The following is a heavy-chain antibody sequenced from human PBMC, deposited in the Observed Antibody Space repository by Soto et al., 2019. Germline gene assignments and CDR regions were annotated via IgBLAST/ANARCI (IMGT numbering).Heavy chain of an antibody. V-gene: IGHV3-7*03. J-gene: IGHJ5*02. CDR1: GFTLSSYW. CDR3: ARHRVGYRDVES. CDR2: IEDDGREI. Sequence: EVQLAESGGGVVQPGGSLRLSCAASGFTLSSYWMSWLRQAPGKGLEWVANIEDDGREINYVDSVKGRFTISRDNAKNSVFLQMNSLRAEDTAVYYCARHRVGYRDVESWVQGTLVTVSS. D-gene: IGHD5-12*01.